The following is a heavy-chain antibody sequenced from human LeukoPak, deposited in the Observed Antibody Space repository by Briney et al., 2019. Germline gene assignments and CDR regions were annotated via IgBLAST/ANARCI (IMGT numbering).Heavy chain of an antibody. J-gene: IGHJ4*02. CDR1: GFTFSNYG. CDR2: ISGSGSST. D-gene: IGHD2-15*01. CDR3: AKAQGTCSGGSCYSSADY. Sequence: GGSLRLSCAASGFTFSNYGMSWVRQAPGKGLEWVSGISGSGSSTYYADSVKGRFTISRDNSKNTLNLQMNSLRAEDTAVYYCAKAQGTCSGGSCYSSADYWGQGTLVTVSS. V-gene: IGHV3-23*01.